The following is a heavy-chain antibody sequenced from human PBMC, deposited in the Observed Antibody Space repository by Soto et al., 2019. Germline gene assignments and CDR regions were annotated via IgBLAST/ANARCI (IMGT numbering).Heavy chain of an antibody. V-gene: IGHV3-30*18. CDR2: ISYDGSNK. CDR1: GFTFSSYG. J-gene: IGHJ4*02. D-gene: IGHD1-20*01. CDR3: AKDPPLTGTPPNYLDY. Sequence: QVQLVESGGGVVQPGRSLRLSCAASGFTFSSYGMHWVRQAPGKGLEWVAVISYDGSNKYYADSVKGRFTISRDNSKNTLYLQMNSLRAEDTAVYYCAKDPPLTGTPPNYLDYWGQGTLVTVSS.